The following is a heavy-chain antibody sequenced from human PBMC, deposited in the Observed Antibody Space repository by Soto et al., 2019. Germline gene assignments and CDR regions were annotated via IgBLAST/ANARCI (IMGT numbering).Heavy chain of an antibody. V-gene: IGHV4-31*03. Sequence: SETLSLTCTVSGGSIRSGGYCWSWVRQNPRRGLEWIGNIYYSGNTYYNPSLKSRLTISVDTSKNQFSLNLSSVTAADTAVYYCARDRLMATAGTARHYFGLDVWGQGTTVTVSS. D-gene: IGHD5-18*01. CDR1: GGSIRSGGYC. J-gene: IGHJ6*02. CDR2: IYYSGNT. CDR3: ARDRLMATAGTARHYFGLDV.